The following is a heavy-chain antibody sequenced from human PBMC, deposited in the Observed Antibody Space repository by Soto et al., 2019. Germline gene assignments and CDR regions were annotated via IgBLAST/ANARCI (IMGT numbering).Heavy chain of an antibody. CDR3: AKDQGYYDSSGSDY. D-gene: IGHD3-22*01. V-gene: IGHV3-23*01. CDR1: GFTFSSYA. J-gene: IGHJ4*02. Sequence: GGSLRLSCAASGFTFSSYAMSWVRQAPGKGLEWVSAISGSGGSTYYADSVKGRFTISRDNSKNTLYLQMNSLRAEDTAVYYCAKDQGYYDSSGSDYWGQGTLVTVSS. CDR2: ISGSGGST.